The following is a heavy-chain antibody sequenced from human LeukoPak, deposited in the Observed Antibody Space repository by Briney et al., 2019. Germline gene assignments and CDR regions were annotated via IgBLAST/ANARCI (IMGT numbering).Heavy chain of an antibody. CDR1: GGSISSYY. J-gene: IGHJ4*02. CDR3: ARRIAAAAHPFDY. D-gene: IGHD6-13*01. V-gene: IGHV4-59*08. Sequence: PSETLSLTCTVSGGSISSYYWSWIRQPPGKGLEWIGYIYYSGSTNYNPSLKSRVTISVDTSKNQFSLKLSSVTAADTAVYYCARRIAAAAHPFDYWGQGTLVTVSS. CDR2: IYYSGST.